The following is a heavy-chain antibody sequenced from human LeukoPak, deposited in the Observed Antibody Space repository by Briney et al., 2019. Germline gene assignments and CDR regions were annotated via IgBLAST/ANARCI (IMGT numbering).Heavy chain of an antibody. J-gene: IGHJ4*02. CDR1: GFTFSNYW. D-gene: IGHD3-3*01. Sequence: GGSLRLSCAASGFTFSNYWMHWVRQAPGKGLVWVSRIKSDGSNTNYADSVKGRFTISRDNAKNTLHLQMNSLRAEDTAVYYCARGGYYGSGRYYFDSWGQGTLVTVSS. CDR2: IKSDGSNT. CDR3: ARGGYYGSGRYYFDS. V-gene: IGHV3-74*01.